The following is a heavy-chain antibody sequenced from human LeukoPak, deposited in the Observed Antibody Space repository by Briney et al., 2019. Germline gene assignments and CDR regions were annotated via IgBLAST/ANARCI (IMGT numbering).Heavy chain of an antibody. J-gene: IGHJ3*02. D-gene: IGHD3-22*01. CDR2: IYYSGST. V-gene: IGHV4-31*03. CDR3: ARVPYYYDSSGQGI. Sequence: SQTLSLTCTVSGGSISSGGYYWSWIRQHPGKGLEWIGYIYYSGSTYYNPSLKSRVTISVDTSKNQFSLMLSSVTAADTAVYYCARVPYYYDSSGQGIWGQGTMVTVSS. CDR1: GGSISSGGYY.